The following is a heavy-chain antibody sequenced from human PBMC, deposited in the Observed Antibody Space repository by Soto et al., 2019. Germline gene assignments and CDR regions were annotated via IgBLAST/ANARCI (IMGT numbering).Heavy chain of an antibody. D-gene: IGHD3-22*01. CDR1: GFTFSSYD. J-gene: IGHJ6*02. CDR3: ARYDSSGYYWPYYYYGMDV. CDR2: IGTAGDT. Sequence: PGGSLRLSCAASGFTFSSYDMHWVRQVTGKGLEWVSVIGTAGDTYYPGSVKGRFTISRENAKKSLYLQMNSLRAEDTAVYYCARYDSSGYYWPYYYYGMDVWGQGTTVTVSS. V-gene: IGHV3-13*04.